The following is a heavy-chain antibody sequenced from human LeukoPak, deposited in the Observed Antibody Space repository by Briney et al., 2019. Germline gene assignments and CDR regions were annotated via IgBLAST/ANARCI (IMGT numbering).Heavy chain of an antibody. CDR2: IYYSGST. CDR3: AKWTNCGGDCYWLQH. V-gene: IGHV4-59*08. CDR1: GGSISSDY. Sequence: SETLPLTCTVSGGSISSDYWSWIRQPPGKGLEWIGHIYYSGSTNYNPSLNSRVTISVDTSKNQFSLKLSSVTAADTAVYYCAKWTNCGGDCYWLQHWGQGTLVTVSS. J-gene: IGHJ1*01. D-gene: IGHD2-21*02.